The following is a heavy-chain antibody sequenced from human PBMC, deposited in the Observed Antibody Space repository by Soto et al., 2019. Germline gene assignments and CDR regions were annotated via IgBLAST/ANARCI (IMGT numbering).Heavy chain of an antibody. CDR2: INNDGSNT. CDR1: GFTFSTYW. Sequence: EVQLVKSGGGLVQPGGSLRLSCAASGFTFSTYWMHWVRQPPGKGLVWVSRINNDGSNTAYADSVKGRFTISRDNAQSTLYLQMNSLRAEDTAVYYCARDPLIGTTDYGLDVWGQGTTVSVSS. CDR3: ARDPLIGTTDYGLDV. V-gene: IGHV3-74*01. D-gene: IGHD1-7*01. J-gene: IGHJ6*02.